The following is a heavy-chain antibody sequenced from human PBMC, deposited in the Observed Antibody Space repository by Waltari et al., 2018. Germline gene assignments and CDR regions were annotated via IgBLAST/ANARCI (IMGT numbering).Heavy chain of an antibody. CDR2: RWYDGSNK. CDR3: AKGVGPNNNWFDP. D-gene: IGHD1-26*01. Sequence: QVQLVESGGGVVQPGRSLRLSCAASGFTFSSYGMHWVRQAPGKGLEWVAVRWYDGSNKYYADSVKGRFTISRDNSKNTLYLQMNSLRAEDTAVYYCAKGVGPNNNWFDPWGQGTLVTVSS. V-gene: IGHV3-33*06. CDR1: GFTFSSYG. J-gene: IGHJ5*02.